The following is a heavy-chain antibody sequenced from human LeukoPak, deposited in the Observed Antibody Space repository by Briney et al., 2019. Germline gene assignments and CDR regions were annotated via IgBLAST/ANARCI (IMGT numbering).Heavy chain of an antibody. D-gene: IGHD5-24*01. CDR1: GGSINSYY. CDR2: IYYSGST. J-gene: IGHJ4*02. Sequence: SETLSLTCTVSGGSINSYYWSWIRQPPGKGLEWIGYIYYSGSTNYNPSLKSRVTISVDTSKNQFSLKLSSVTAADTAVYYCARSMGPFDYWGQGTLVTVSS. V-gene: IGHV4-59*01. CDR3: ARSMGPFDY.